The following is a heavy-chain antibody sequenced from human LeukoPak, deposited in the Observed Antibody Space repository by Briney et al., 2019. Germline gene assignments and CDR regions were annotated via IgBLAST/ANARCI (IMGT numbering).Heavy chain of an antibody. CDR3: ARDLTAPVYYYYGMDV. Sequence: GASVKVSCKASGGSFSTFAIGWVRQAPGQGLEWMGGIIPIFGTANYAQKFQGRVTITADESTSTAYMELSSLRSEDTAVYYCARDLTAPVYYYYGMDVWGQGTTVTVSS. CDR2: IIPIFGTA. CDR1: GGSFSTFA. J-gene: IGHJ6*02. V-gene: IGHV1-69*13.